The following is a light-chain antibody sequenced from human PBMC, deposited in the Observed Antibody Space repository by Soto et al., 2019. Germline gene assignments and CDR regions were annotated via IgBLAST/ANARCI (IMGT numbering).Light chain of an antibody. CDR1: QSVSTSY. Sequence: ENVLTQSPGTLSLSPGEGATLSCRASQSVSTSYLAWYQHKRGQAPRLLIYGTSTRATGIPDRFSGSWSGKDFSLTISRLEPEDFAVYYCQQYGSFPLTFGGGTKVEI. CDR2: GTS. CDR3: QQYGSFPLT. V-gene: IGKV3-20*01. J-gene: IGKJ4*01.